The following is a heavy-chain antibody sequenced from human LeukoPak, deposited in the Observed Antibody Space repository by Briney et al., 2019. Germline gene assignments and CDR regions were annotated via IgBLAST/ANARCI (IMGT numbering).Heavy chain of an antibody. D-gene: IGHD3-3*01. CDR2: INHSGST. J-gene: IGHJ6*03. CDR3: ARGHSKYYDFWSGYRDYYYMDG. V-gene: IGHV4-34*01. Sequence: PSETLSLTCAVYGGSFSGYYWSGLRQPPGKGVEGIGEINHSGSTNYNPSLKSRVTISVDTSKNQFSLKLSSVTAADTAVYYCARGHSKYYDFWSGYRDYYYMDGWGKGTMVTASS. CDR1: GGSFSGYY.